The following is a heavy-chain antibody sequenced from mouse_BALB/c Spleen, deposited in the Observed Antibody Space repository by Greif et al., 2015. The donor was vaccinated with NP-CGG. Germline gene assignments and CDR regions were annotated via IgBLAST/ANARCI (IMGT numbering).Heavy chain of an antibody. CDR1: GYSFTSYW. J-gene: IGHJ3*01. V-gene: IGHV1-61*01. CDR3: ARGGYDYDGLPY. Sequence: VQLQQSGAELVRPGASVKLSCKASGYSFTSYWMNWVKQRPGQGLEWIGMIHPSDSETRLNQKFKDKATLTVDKYSSTAYTQLSSPTSEDSAVYYCARGGYDYDGLPYWGQGTLVTVSA. D-gene: IGHD2-4*01. CDR2: IHPSDSET.